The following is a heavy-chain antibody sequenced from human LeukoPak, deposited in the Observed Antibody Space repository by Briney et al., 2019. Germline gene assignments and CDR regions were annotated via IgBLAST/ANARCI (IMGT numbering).Heavy chain of an antibody. V-gene: IGHV3-21*06. CDR3: ARAGYSGYVYLFDY. Sequence: KTGGSLRLSCAASGFTFSGYTLNWVRQAPGKGLEWFSSISSSGSYMYYADSVKGRFTISRDNAKNSLYLQMNSLRAEDTAVYYCARAGYSGYVYLFDYWGQGTLVTVSS. D-gene: IGHD5-12*01. CDR1: GFTFSGYT. CDR2: ISSSGSYM. J-gene: IGHJ4*02.